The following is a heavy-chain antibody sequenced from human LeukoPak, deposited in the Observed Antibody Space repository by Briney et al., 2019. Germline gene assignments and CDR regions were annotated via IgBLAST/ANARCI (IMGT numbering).Heavy chain of an antibody. CDR1: GFTFSNYR. J-gene: IGHJ4*02. CDR2: IKQDGSEK. Sequence: PGGSLRLSCAASGFTFSNYRMTWLRQAPGKGLEWVASIKQDGSEKYYVDSVKGRFTFSRDNAKNSLYLQMDSLRAEDTAVYYCARDKSAGADTGSSFYYWGQGALVTVSS. CDR3: ARDKSAGADTGSSFYY. D-gene: IGHD3-10*01. V-gene: IGHV3-7*03.